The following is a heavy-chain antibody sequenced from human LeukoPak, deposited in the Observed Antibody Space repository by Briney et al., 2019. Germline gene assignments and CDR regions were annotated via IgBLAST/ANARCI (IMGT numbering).Heavy chain of an antibody. CDR3: AKDTYSSSLTGLDY. CDR2: TSWNSGSI. D-gene: IGHD6-6*01. J-gene: IGHJ4*02. Sequence: PGGSLRLSCAASGFTFDDYAMHWVRQAPGKGLEWVSGTSWNSGSIGYADSVKGRFTISRDNAKNSLYLQMNSLRVEDTALYYCAKDTYSSSLTGLDYWGQGTLVTVSS. V-gene: IGHV3-9*01. CDR1: GFTFDDYA.